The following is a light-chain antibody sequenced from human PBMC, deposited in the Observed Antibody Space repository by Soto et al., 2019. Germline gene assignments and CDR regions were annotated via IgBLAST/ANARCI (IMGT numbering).Light chain of an antibody. CDR1: QDISNY. CDR3: QQYDNLLLT. V-gene: IGKV1-33*01. CDR2: DAS. Sequence: DIQMTQSPSSLSASVGDRVTITRQASQDISNYLNWYQQKPGKAPKLLIYDASNLETGVPSRFSGSGSGTDFTFTISSLQPEDIATYYCQQYDNLLLTFGGGTKVDIK. J-gene: IGKJ4*01.